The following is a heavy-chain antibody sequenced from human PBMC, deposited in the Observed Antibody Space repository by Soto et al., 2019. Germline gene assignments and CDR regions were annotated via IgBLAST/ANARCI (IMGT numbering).Heavy chain of an antibody. CDR3: AKVRVGELVASTTLFFDY. CDR2: ISGSGGST. Sequence: EVQLLESGGGLVQPGGSLRLSCAASGFTFSSYAMSWVRQAPGKGLEWVSAISGSGGSTYYADSVKGRFTISRDNSKNTLYLQMNSLRAEDTAVYYCAKVRVGELVASTTLFFDYWGQGTLVTVSS. V-gene: IGHV3-23*01. CDR1: GFTFSSYA. D-gene: IGHD3-16*01. J-gene: IGHJ4*02.